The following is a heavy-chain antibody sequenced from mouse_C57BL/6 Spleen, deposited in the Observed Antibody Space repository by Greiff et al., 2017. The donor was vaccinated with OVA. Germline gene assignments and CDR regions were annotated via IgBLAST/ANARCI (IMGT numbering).Heavy chain of an antibody. CDR2: IDPEDGDT. CDR3: TTNGNYAWFAY. D-gene: IGHD2-1*01. Sequence: VQLQQSGAELVRPGASVKLSCTASGFNIKDYYMHWVKQRPEQGLEWIGRIDPEDGDTEYAPKFQGKATMTADTSSTTAYLQLSSLTSEDTAVYYCTTNGNYAWFAYWGQGTLVTVSA. CDR1: GFNIKDYY. J-gene: IGHJ3*01. V-gene: IGHV14-1*01.